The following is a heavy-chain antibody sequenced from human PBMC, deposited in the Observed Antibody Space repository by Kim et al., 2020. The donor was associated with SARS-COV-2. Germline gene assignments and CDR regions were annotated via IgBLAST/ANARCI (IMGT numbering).Heavy chain of an antibody. CDR2: ISAYNGNT. CDR3: ARDRYYGSGTYYYYYGMDV. D-gene: IGHD3-10*01. J-gene: IGHJ6*02. CDR1: GYTFTSYG. V-gene: IGHV1-18*01. Sequence: ASVKVSCKASGYTFTSYGISWVRQAPGQGLEWMGWISAYNGNTNYAQKLQGRVTMTTDTSTSTAYMELRSLRSDDTAVYYCARDRYYGSGTYYYYYGMDVWGQATTVTVSS.